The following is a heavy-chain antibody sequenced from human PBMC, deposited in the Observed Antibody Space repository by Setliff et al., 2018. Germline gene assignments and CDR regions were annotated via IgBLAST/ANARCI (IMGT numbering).Heavy chain of an antibody. CDR3: AREGGGSGWTPDS. CDR1: GGSISNYY. V-gene: IGHV4-59*01. J-gene: IGHJ4*02. Sequence: SETLSLTCTVSGGSISNYYWSWIRQSPGKGLEWIGFIYYNGRSDHNPSFQSRVTMSVDRSKNQFSLNLRAMTAADTAVYYCAREGGGSGWTPDSWGQGALVTVS. CDR2: IYYNGRS. D-gene: IGHD6-19*01.